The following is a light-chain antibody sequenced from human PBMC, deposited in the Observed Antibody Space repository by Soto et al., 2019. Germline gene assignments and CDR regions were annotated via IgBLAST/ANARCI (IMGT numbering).Light chain of an antibody. J-gene: IGLJ1*01. Sequence: QTVLSQPPSVSGSPGQSVAVSCTGTSRDVGSYNRVSWYQQPPGTAPKLIIYEVSNRPSGVPDRFSGSKSGNTASLTISGLQAEDEADYYCTSFTSSTTYVFGTGTKATVL. CDR1: SRDVGSYNR. CDR3: TSFTSSTTYV. CDR2: EVS. V-gene: IGLV2-18*02.